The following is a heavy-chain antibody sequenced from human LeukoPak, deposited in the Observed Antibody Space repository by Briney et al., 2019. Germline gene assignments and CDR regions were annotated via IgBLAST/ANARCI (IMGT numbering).Heavy chain of an antibody. CDR2: IYHSGST. V-gene: IGHV4-38-2*01. CDR3: ARVVWGSYRSSGD. Sequence: SETLSLTCAVSGYSISSGYYWGWIRQPPGKGLEWIGSIYHSGSTYYNPSLKSRVTISVDTSKNQFSLKLSSVTAADTAVYYCARVVWGSYRSSGDWGQGTLVTVSS. J-gene: IGHJ4*02. CDR1: GYSISSGYY. D-gene: IGHD3-16*02.